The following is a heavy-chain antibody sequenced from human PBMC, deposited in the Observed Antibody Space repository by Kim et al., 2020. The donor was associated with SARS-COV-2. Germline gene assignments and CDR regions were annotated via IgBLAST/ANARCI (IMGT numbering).Heavy chain of an antibody. CDR3: ARAGLLWFGELFGAFDI. V-gene: IGHV1-18*01. D-gene: IGHD3-10*01. Sequence: LQGRVTMTTDTSTSTAYMELRSLRSDDTAVYYCARAGLLWFGELFGAFDIWGQGTMVTVSS. J-gene: IGHJ3*02.